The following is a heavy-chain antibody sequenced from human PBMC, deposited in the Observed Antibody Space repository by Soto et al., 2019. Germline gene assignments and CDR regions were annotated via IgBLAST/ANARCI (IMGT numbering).Heavy chain of an antibody. V-gene: IGHV1-69*01. CDR3: SRKRGMGATGAIAFDN. CDR2: IFPVFASV. CDR1: GGTFSNHG. D-gene: IGHD1-26*01. Sequence: QVQLVQSGDEVKKPGSSVKVSCQASGGTFSNHGITWVRQAPGQGFEWMGEIFPVFASVKYAQRFQGRVTITANESTRTAFLDFSKVTNDDTTMYYRSRKRGMGATGAIAFDNWGQGTLVLVAS. J-gene: IGHJ4*02.